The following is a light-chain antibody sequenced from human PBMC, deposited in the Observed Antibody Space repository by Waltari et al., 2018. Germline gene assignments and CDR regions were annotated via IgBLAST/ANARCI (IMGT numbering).Light chain of an antibody. CDR2: DVS. CDR1: SSDVGGYNY. Sequence: QSALTQPASVSGSPGQSITISCTGTSSDVGGYNYVSWYQQHPGKAPKLMIYDVSNRSSGFSNRFYGSKSGNTASLTISGLQAEDEADYYCSSYTSSSTQVVFGGGTKLTVL. CDR3: SSYTSSSTQVV. V-gene: IGLV2-14*03. J-gene: IGLJ2*01.